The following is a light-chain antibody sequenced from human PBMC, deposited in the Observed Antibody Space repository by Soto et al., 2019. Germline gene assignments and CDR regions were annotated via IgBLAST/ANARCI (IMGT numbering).Light chain of an antibody. CDR1: QSITNW. Sequence: DIQMTQSPSTLSASVGDRVTITCRASQSITNWLAWYQQKPGKAPKLLIYKASTLKSGVPSRFSGSGSGTEFTLTISSLQPEDFATYYCQQYNTYPITFGQGTRLE. CDR3: QQYNTYPIT. V-gene: IGKV1-5*03. CDR2: KAS. J-gene: IGKJ5*01.